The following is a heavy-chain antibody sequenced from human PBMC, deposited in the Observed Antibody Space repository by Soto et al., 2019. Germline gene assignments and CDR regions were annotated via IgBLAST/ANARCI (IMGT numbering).Heavy chain of an antibody. CDR2: IYYSGST. CDR1: GGSISSGGYY. Sequence: SETLSLTCTVSGGSISSGGYYWSWIRQHPGKGLEWIGYIYYSGSTYYNPSLKSRVTISVDTSKNQFSLKLSSVTAADTAVYYCARVADYDFWSGYPYRAESYYFDYWGQGTLVTVSS. D-gene: IGHD3-3*01. V-gene: IGHV4-31*03. CDR3: ARVADYDFWSGYPYRAESYYFDY. J-gene: IGHJ4*02.